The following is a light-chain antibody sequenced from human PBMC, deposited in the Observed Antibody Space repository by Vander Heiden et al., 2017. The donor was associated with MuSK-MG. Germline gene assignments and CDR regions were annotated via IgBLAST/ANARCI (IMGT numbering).Light chain of an antibody. CDR3: QGYNNWPGT. J-gene: IGKJ1*01. V-gene: IGKV3-15*01. CDR1: QSVSSN. CDR2: GAS. Sequence: EIVMTQSPATLSVSPGERATLSCRASQSVSSNLAWYQQKPGQAPRLLIYGASTRATGIPARFSGSGSGTEFTLTISILHSEDFAVYYCQGYNNWPGTFGQGTKVEIK.